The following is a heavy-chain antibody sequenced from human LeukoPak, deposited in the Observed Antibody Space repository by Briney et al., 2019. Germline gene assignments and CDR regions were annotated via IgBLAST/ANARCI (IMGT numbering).Heavy chain of an antibody. D-gene: IGHD4-23*01. V-gene: IGHV3-48*04. CDR1: GFTFSTSS. J-gene: IGHJ4*02. Sequence: GGSLRLSCAASGFTFSTSSMTWVRQAPGKGLEWLSYISGSSSTIYYADSVKGRFTISRDNAKNSLYLQMNSLRAEDTAVYYCARDLRWFFDYWGQGILVTVSS. CDR3: ARDLRWFFDY. CDR2: ISGSSSTI.